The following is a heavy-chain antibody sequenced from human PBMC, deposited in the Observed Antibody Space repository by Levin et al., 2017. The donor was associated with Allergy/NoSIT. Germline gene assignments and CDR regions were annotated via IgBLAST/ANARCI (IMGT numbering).Heavy chain of an antibody. V-gene: IGHV3-15*01. J-gene: IGHJ4*02. D-gene: IGHD2-15*01. CDR2: IKSKTDGGTT. CDR3: TTEDPDYAEAVVVY. Sequence: GESLKISCAASGFTFSNAWMSWVRQAPGKGLEWVGRIKSKTDGGTTDYAAPVKGRFTISRDDSKNTLYLQMNSLKTEDTAVYYCTTEDPDYAEAVVVYWGQGTLVTVSS. CDR1: GFTFSNAW.